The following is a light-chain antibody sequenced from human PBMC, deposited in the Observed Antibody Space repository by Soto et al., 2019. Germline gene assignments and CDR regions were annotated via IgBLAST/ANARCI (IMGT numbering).Light chain of an antibody. CDR3: SSYTSSSTLYV. Sequence: QSALTQPASVSGSPGQSITISCTGTSSDVGDYNYVSWYQQHPGKAPKLMIYEVSNRPSGLSNRFSGSKSGNTASLTISGLQAEDEADYYCSSYTSSSTLYVFGTGTKVTVL. V-gene: IGLV2-14*01. J-gene: IGLJ1*01. CDR2: EVS. CDR1: SSDVGDYNY.